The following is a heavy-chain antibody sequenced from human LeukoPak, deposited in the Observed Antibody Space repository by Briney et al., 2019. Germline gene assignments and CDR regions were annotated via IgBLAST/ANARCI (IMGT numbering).Heavy chain of an antibody. CDR3: AREGYYGSGSPPSLYFDY. D-gene: IGHD3-10*01. V-gene: IGHV3-30-3*01. J-gene: IGHJ4*02. CDR2: PSSDLNVK. Sequence: GGSLRLSCAAYGFTFRDYVIHWVRQAPGKGLEWVAVPSSDLNVKLYADSVKGRFTISRDNSRSTLYLQMNSLRPEDTAIYYCAREGYYGSGSPPSLYFDYWGQGTLVTVSS. CDR1: GFTFRDYV.